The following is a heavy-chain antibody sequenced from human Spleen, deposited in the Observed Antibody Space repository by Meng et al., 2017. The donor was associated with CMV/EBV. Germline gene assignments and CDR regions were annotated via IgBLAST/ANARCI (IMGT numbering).Heavy chain of an antibody. V-gene: IGHV3-74*01. CDR1: GFTFSSFS. CDR2: ISWNSGSI. CDR3: ASGGDTALDYYYYYGMDV. J-gene: IGHJ6*02. Sequence: GESLKISCAASGFTFSSFSMNWVRQAPGKGLEWVSGISWNSGSIGYADSVKGRFSISRDNAKNTLYLQMNSLRAEDTAVYYCASGGDTALDYYYYYGMDVWGQGTTVTVSS. D-gene: IGHD5-18*01.